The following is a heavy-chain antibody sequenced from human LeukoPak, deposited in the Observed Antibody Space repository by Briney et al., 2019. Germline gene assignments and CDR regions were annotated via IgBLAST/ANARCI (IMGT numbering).Heavy chain of an antibody. CDR2: IFYTGST. CDR1: GGSISSHY. Sequence: SETLSLTCTVSGGSISSHYWSWNRQPPGKGLEWIGSIFYTGSTNYNPSLKSRVTISVDTSKNQFSLKLSSVTAADTAVYYCAREAPYQGVWGKGTTVTVSS. J-gene: IGHJ6*04. CDR3: AREAPYQGV. V-gene: IGHV4-59*11. D-gene: IGHD2-2*01.